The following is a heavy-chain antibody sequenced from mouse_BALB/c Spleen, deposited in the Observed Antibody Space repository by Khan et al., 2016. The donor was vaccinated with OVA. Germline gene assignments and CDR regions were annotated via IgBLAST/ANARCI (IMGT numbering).Heavy chain of an antibody. Sequence: EVQLQQSGPELVKPGASVKMSCKASGYTFTDYYMKWVKQSHRKSLEWIGDINPNNGDTFYNQKFKGKATLTVDKSSSTAYMQLNSLTSEDSALYVCTRGLFDVWGAGTTVTVSS. CDR1: GYTFTDYY. CDR2: INPNNGDT. CDR3: TRGLFDV. J-gene: IGHJ1*01. V-gene: IGHV1-19*01.